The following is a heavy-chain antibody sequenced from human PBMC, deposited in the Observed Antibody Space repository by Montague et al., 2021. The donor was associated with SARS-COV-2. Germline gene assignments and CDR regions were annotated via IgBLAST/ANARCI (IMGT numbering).Heavy chain of an antibody. V-gene: IGHV4-61*02. CDR2: IYTGGRT. D-gene: IGHD4-17*01. CDR3: ARAPDDYGTFGY. Sequence: LSLTCSVSGDSIGSGSYYWSWIRRAAGEGLEWIGRIYTGGRTDYNPSLINRVIISLDTSKNQFSLKLSSLTTADTGVYYCARAPDDYGTFGYWGQGIPVIVSS. CDR1: GDSIGSGSYY. J-gene: IGHJ4*02.